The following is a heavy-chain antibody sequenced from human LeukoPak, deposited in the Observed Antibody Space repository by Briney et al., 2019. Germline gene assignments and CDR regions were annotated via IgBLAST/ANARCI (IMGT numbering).Heavy chain of an antibody. CDR2: MNPNSGNT. D-gene: IGHD5/OR15-5a*01. V-gene: IGHV1-8*01. Sequence: ASVKVSCKASGYTFTNYTIRWVRQASGHRLEWMGGMNPNSGNTDSTQKFQGKLSMTRDTSVSTAYMELTSLRSDDTAVYYCARRVSDHFDYWGQGTLVTVSS. CDR3: ARRVSDHFDY. J-gene: IGHJ4*02. CDR1: GYTFTNYT.